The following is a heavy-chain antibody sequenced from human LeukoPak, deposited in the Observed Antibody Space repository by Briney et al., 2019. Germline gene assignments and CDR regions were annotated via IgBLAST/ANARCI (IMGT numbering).Heavy chain of an antibody. Sequence: PSETLSPTCAVYGGSFSGYYWSWIRQPPGKGLEWIGEINHSGSTNYNPSLKSRVTISVDTSKNQFSLKLSSVTAADTAVYYCAREKGIAVAWARNPYYMDVWGKGTTVTVSS. CDR2: INHSGST. J-gene: IGHJ6*03. V-gene: IGHV4-34*01. CDR3: AREKGIAVAWARNPYYMDV. CDR1: GGSFSGYY. D-gene: IGHD6-19*01.